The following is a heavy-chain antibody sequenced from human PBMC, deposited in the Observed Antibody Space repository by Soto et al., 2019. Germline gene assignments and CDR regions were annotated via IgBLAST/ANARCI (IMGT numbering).Heavy chain of an antibody. CDR1: GYTFTSSG. CDR3: ARSAGSAVYSRGWAI. J-gene: IGHJ3*02. CDR2: ISAYNGNT. V-gene: IGHV1-18*01. D-gene: IGHD6-19*01. Sequence: QVQLVQSGAEVKKPGASVKVSCTASGYTFTSSGISWVRQAPGQGLAGMGWISAYNGNTNSAQKLQGRVTMTTDTSTSTAYMELRSLRSDDTAVYYCARSAGSAVYSRGWAIWGQGTMVTVSS.